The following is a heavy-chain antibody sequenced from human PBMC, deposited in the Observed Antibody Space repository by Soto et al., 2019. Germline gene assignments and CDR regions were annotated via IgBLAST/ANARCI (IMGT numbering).Heavy chain of an antibody. J-gene: IGHJ6*03. Sequence: EVQLVESGGVLVQPGGSLRLSCAASGFSFSAYDMYWVRQAAGKGLEWVSGIGYAGDPYYIDSVKGRFTISRENAENSLFLQMNSMRAGDTAVYYCARGSFGERNFLAYVDVWGRGTTVTVSS. CDR2: IGYAGDP. CDR1: GFSFSAYD. V-gene: IGHV3-13*05. D-gene: IGHD3-16*01. CDR3: ARGSFGERNFLAYVDV.